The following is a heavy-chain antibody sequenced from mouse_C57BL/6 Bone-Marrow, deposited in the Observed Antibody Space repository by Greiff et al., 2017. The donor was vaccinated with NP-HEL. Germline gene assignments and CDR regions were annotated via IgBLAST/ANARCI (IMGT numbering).Heavy chain of an antibody. CDR3: TRYNWDGFAY. D-gene: IGHD4-1*01. CDR1: GYTFTDYE. V-gene: IGHV1-15*01. CDR2: IDPETGGT. Sequence: VKLQESGAELVRPGASVTLSCKASGYTFTDYEMHWVKQTPVHGLEWIGAIDPETGGTAYNQKFKGKAILTADKSSSTAYMELRSLTSEDSAVYYCTRYNWDGFAYWGQGTLVTVSA. J-gene: IGHJ3*01.